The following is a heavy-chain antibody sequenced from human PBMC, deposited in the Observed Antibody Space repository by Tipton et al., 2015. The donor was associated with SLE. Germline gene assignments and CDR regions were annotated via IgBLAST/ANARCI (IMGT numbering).Heavy chain of an antibody. CDR2: IWYDGSNK. Sequence: SLRLSCAASGFTFSSYGMHWVRQAPGKGLEWVAVIWYDGSNKYYADSVKGRFTISRDNSKNTLYLQMNSLRAEDTAVYYCATMCSSTSCLWGFDYWGQGTLVTVS. D-gene: IGHD2-2*01. J-gene: IGHJ4*02. CDR3: ATMCSSTSCLWGFDY. V-gene: IGHV3-33*01. CDR1: GFTFSSYG.